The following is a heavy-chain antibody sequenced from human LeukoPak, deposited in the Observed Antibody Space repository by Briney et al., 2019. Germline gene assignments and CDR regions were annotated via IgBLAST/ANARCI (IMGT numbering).Heavy chain of an antibody. CDR1: GGSISSSSYY. J-gene: IGHJ4*02. CDR2: ICYSGST. Sequence: SETLSLTCTVSGGSISSSSYYWGWIRQPPGKGLEWIGSICYSGSTYYNPSLKSRVTISVDTSKNQSSLKLSSVTAADTAVYYCSSSGYLGDYWGQGTLVTVSS. CDR3: SSSGYLGDY. V-gene: IGHV4-39*01. D-gene: IGHD3-22*01.